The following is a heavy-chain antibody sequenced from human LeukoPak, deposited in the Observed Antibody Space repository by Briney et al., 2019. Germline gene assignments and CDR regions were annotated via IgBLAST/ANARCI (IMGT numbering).Heavy chain of an antibody. V-gene: IGHV3-30*04. Sequence: PGRSLRLSCAASGFTFSTYAMHWVRQAAGKGLEWVAVISSDGSDNYYADSVKGRFTISRDNSKNTLYLQMNSLRAEDTAVYYCARASYSSGWYGTPNFDYWGQGTLVTVSS. J-gene: IGHJ4*02. CDR2: ISSDGSDN. CDR1: GFTFSTYA. D-gene: IGHD6-19*01. CDR3: ARASYSSGWYGTPNFDY.